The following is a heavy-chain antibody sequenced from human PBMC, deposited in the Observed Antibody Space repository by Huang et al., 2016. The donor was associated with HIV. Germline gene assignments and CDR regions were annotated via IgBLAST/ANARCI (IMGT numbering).Heavy chain of an antibody. CDR1: GYSFSSYW. Sequence: VQLVQSGAEVKKPGESLKISCKGSGYSFSSYWIAWCRQMPGKSLEWKGIILPDDSDTTYSPSFVGQVTISADKSIGTAYLQWSSLKASDTAMYYCARRFSSSSGYFDYWGQGSLVTVSS. V-gene: IGHV5-51*01. CDR2: ILPDDSDT. J-gene: IGHJ4*02. CDR3: ARRFSSSSGYFDY. D-gene: IGHD6-6*01.